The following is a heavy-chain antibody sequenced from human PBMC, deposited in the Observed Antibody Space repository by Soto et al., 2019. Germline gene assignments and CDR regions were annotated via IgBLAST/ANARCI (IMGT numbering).Heavy chain of an antibody. CDR1: GGSISSYY. CDR3: ARLSSGWPGHWFDP. CDR2: IYYSGST. D-gene: IGHD6-19*01. J-gene: IGHJ5*02. Sequence: SETLSLTCTVSGGSISSYYWSWIRQPPGKGLEWIGYIYYSGSTNYNPSLKSRVTIPVDTSKNQFSLKLSSVTAADTAVYYCARLSSGWPGHWFDPWGQGTLVTVSS. V-gene: IGHV4-59*08.